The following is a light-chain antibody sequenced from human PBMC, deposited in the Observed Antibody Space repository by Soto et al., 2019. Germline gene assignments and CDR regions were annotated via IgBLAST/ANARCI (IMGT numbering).Light chain of an antibody. CDR2: DAS. V-gene: IGKV1-33*01. CDR1: QDISNY. Sequence: DIQMTQSPSSLSASVGDRVTITFQASQDISNYLNWYQQKPGKAPKLLIYDASNLETGVPSRFSGSGSGTDFTFTISSLQPEDIATYYCQQYDNLRQLTFGGGTKVDI. J-gene: IGKJ4*01. CDR3: QQYDNLRQLT.